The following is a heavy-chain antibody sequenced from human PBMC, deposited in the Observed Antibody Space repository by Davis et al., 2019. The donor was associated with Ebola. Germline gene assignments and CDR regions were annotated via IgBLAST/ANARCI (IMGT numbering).Heavy chain of an antibody. CDR1: GFTLSSNS. V-gene: IGHV3-21*01. CDR3: GRGGLTGTGKPNKGFDS. Sequence: PGGSLRLSCAASGFTLSSNSMNWVRQAPGKGLEWVSLISSSSNHIFYADSVRGRVPISRDNAKNSLFLEMNSLRVEDTAVHYCGRGGLTGTGKPNKGFDSWGQGTLVIVSS. J-gene: IGHJ5*01. D-gene: IGHD1-7*01. CDR2: ISSSSNHI.